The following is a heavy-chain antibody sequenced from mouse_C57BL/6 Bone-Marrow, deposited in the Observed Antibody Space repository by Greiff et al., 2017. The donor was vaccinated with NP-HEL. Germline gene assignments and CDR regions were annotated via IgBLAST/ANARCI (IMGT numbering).Heavy chain of an antibody. V-gene: IGHV1-69*01. D-gene: IGHD3-2*02. CDR1: GYTFTSYW. CDR2: IDPSDSYT. J-gene: IGHJ4*01. Sequence: QVQLQQPGAELVMPGASVKLSCKASGYTFTSYWMHWVKQRPGQGLEWIGEIDPSDSYTNYNQKFKGKSKLTVDKSSSTAYMQLSSLTSEDSAVYYCARGGSDAMDYWGQGTSVTVSS. CDR3: ARGGSDAMDY.